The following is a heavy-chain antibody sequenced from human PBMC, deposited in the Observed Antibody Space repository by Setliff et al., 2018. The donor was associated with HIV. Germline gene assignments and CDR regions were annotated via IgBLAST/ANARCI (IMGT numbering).Heavy chain of an antibody. Sequence: GASVKVSCKASGGTFSSYAISWVRQAPGQGLEWMGGIIPILGIANYAQKFQGRVTITADESTSTAYMELSSLRSEDTAVYYCARSTLLNYDIWGQGTLVTVSS. CDR1: GGTFSSYA. CDR2: IIPILGIA. CDR3: ARSTLLNYDI. D-gene: IGHD3-9*01. J-gene: IGHJ4*03. V-gene: IGHV1-69*10.